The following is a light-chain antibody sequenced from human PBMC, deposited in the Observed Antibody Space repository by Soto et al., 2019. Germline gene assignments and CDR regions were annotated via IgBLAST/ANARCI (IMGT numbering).Light chain of an antibody. CDR3: GAWDSSLRVVL. CDR1: SSNIGASY. V-gene: IGLV1-51*01. CDR2: DTD. J-gene: IGLJ3*02. Sequence: QSVLTQPPLMSAAPGQKITISCSGSSSNIGASYVFWYQQFPGTAPKLLIYDTDKRPSGIPDRFSGSKSGTSATLGITRLQTGDEADYYCGAWDSSLRVVLFGGGTKLTVL.